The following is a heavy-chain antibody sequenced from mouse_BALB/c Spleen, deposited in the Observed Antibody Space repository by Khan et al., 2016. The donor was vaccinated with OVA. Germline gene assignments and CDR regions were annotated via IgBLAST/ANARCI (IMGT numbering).Heavy chain of an antibody. CDR2: ISYSGVT. CDR1: GYSITSGYA. V-gene: IGHV3-2*02. D-gene: IGHD1-1*01. CDR3: ARGNYYGYYVDY. Sequence: VQLKESGPGLVKPSQSLSLICTVTGYSITSGYAWNWIRQFPGNKLEWMGYISYSGVTSYTPSPKSRISITRDTSKNQFFLQLNSVTTEDTATYYCARGNYYGYYVDYWGQGTTLTVSS. J-gene: IGHJ2*01.